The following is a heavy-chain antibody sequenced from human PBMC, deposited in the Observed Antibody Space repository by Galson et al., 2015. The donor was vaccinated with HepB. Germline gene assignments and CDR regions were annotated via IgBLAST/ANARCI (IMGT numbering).Heavy chain of an antibody. D-gene: IGHD3-10*01. CDR3: HYGGYGMDV. CDR2: ISYDGRNK. CDR1: GFTFSSYA. J-gene: IGHJ6*02. Sequence: SLRLSCAASGFTFSSYAMHWVRQAPGKGLEWVAVISYDGRNKYYADSVKGRFTISRDNSKNTLYLQMNSLRVEDTAVYYCHYGGYGMDVWGQGTTVTVSS. V-gene: IGHV3-30*04.